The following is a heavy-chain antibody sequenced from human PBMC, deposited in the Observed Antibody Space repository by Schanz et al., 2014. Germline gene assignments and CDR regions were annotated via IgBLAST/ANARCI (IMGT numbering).Heavy chain of an antibody. CDR2: VSHDGFTK. CDR1: GFSFSGFA. Sequence: QVQLEESGGGVVQPGGSLRLSCVASGFSFSGFAVHWVRQAPGKGLEWVSIVSHDGFTKHYADSVRGRFTLSRDNSKNTVDLQMNSLRAEDTALYFCATDYSGGGCHIWGQGTMVTVSS. D-gene: IGHD6-19*01. V-gene: IGHV3-30*04. J-gene: IGHJ3*02. CDR3: ATDYSGGGCHI.